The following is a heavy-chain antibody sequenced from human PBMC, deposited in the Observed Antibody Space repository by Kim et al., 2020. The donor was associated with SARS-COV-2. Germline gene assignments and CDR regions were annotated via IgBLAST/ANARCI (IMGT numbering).Heavy chain of an antibody. D-gene: IGHD3-16*01. Sequence: SETLSLTFAVSGGSISSGGYSWSWIRQPPGKGLEWIGYIYHSGSTYYNPSLKSRVTISVDRSKNQFSLKLSSVTAADTAVYYCARVQGDPDVGMDVWGQGTTVTVSS. J-gene: IGHJ6*02. V-gene: IGHV4-30-2*01. CDR1: GGSISSGGYS. CDR2: IYHSGST. CDR3: ARVQGDPDVGMDV.